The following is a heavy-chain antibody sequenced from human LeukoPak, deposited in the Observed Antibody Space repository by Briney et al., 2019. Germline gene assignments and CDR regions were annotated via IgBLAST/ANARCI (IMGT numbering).Heavy chain of an antibody. Sequence: GGSLRLSCTASGFTYGDYAMSWVRQAPGKGLEWVGFIRSKAYGGTTEYAASVKGRFTISRDDSKSIAYLQMNSLKTEDTAVYYCSNGYDFWSGYYPFDYWGQGTLVTVSS. J-gene: IGHJ4*02. CDR2: IRSKAYGGTT. CDR3: SNGYDFWSGYYPFDY. CDR1: GFTYGDYA. V-gene: IGHV3-49*04. D-gene: IGHD3-3*01.